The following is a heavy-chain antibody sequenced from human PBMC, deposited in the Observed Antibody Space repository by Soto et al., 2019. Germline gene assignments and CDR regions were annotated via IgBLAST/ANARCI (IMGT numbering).Heavy chain of an antibody. D-gene: IGHD2-15*01. V-gene: IGHV3-33*01. CDR1: GFTFSSYG. CDR3: ARDHSAVVLSHFDY. J-gene: IGHJ4*02. CDR2: IWYAGSNK. Sequence: GGSLRLSCAASGFTFSSYGMHWVRQAPGKGLEWVAVIWYAGSNKYYADSVKGRFTISRDNSKNTLYLQMNSLRAEDTAVYYCARDHSAVVLSHFDYWGQGTLVTVSS.